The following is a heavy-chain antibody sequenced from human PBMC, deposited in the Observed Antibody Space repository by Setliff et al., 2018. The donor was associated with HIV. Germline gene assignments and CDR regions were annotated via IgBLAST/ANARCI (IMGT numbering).Heavy chain of an antibody. D-gene: IGHD1-1*01. J-gene: IGHJ4*02. CDR3: TVDHPDDVQVI. Sequence: ASVKVSCKVSGYSLTELSIHWVRQAPGKGLEWVGGFDPEDEETFYAETVQGRVTMTEDTLTDTTYMELSSLRSDDTAMYYCTVDHPDDVQVIWGQGTLVTVSS. V-gene: IGHV1-24*01. CDR2: FDPEDEET. CDR1: GYSLTELS.